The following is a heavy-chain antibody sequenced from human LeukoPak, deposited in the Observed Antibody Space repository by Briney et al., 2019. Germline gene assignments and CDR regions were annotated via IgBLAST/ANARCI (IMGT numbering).Heavy chain of an antibody. CDR3: ARTTEGYCSSASCFGFSYSYYMDV. Sequence: PSETLSLTCTVSGGSISSYYWSWIRQPPGKGLEWIGNIYYSGSTNYNPSLKSRVTISVDTSKNQFSLKLSSVIAADTAVYYCARTTEGYCSSASCFGFSYSYYMDVWGKGTTVTISS. J-gene: IGHJ6*03. CDR1: GGSISSYY. CDR2: IYYSGST. D-gene: IGHD2-2*01. V-gene: IGHV4-59*01.